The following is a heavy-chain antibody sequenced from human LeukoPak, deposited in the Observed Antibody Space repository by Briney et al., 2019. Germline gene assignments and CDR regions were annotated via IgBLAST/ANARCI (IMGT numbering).Heavy chain of an antibody. CDR1: GGSFSGYY. J-gene: IGHJ2*01. CDR3: ARGHWYFDL. V-gene: IGHV4-34*01. CDR2: INHSGST. Sequence: PSETLSLTCAVYGGSFSGYYWSWIRQPPGKGLEWIREINHSGSTNYNPSLKSRVTISVDTPKNQFSLKLSSVTAADTAVYYCARGHWYFDLWGRGTLVTVSS.